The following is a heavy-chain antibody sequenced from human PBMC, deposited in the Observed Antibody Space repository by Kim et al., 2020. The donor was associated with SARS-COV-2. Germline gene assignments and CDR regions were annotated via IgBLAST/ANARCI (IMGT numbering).Heavy chain of an antibody. CDR3: ARAVLYYYGSGNRYGMDV. V-gene: IGHV4-34*01. Sequence: SETLSLTCAVYGGSFSGYYWSWIRQPPGKGLEWIGEINHSGSTNYNPSLKSRVTISVDTSKNQFSLKLSSVTAADTAVYYCARAVLYYYGSGNRYGMDVWGQGTTVTVSS. D-gene: IGHD3-10*01. CDR2: INHSGST. J-gene: IGHJ6*02. CDR1: GGSFSGYY.